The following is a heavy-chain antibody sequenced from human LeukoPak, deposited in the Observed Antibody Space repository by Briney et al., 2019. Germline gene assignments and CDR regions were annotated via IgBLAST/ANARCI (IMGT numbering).Heavy chain of an antibody. CDR2: ISGSGST. D-gene: IGHD2-2*01. CDR1: GYIFNNYA. Sequence: GGSLRLSCVAPGYIFNNYAVSWVRQAPGKGLEWVSAISGSGSTYYADSVKGRFTISRDNSKNTGYLQMNSLRAEDTAVYYCVKGGQDCSPTTCYYDWGQGTLVTVSS. J-gene: IGHJ4*02. V-gene: IGHV3-23*01. CDR3: VKGGQDCSPTTCYYD.